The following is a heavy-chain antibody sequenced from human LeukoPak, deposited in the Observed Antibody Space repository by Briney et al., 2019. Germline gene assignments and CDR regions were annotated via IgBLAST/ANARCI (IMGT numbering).Heavy chain of an antibody. Sequence: GASVKVSCKASGYTFTDYYLHWVRQAPGQGLEWMGWLNPNSGGTNFAQNFQGRVTMTRDTSITTAYMELSTPRSDDTAVYYCARYCPTSCNAGDTFDIWGRGTVVTVSS. J-gene: IGHJ3*02. CDR1: GYTFTDYY. CDR3: ARYCPTSCNAGDTFDI. V-gene: IGHV1-2*02. CDR2: LNPNSGGT. D-gene: IGHD2/OR15-2a*01.